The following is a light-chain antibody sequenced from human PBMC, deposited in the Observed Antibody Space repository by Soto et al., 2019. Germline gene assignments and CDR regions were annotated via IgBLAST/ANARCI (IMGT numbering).Light chain of an antibody. V-gene: IGLV2-23*01. CDR1: NSGVVNYEY. CDR2: EGR. Sequence: QSALSQPASVSGSPVQSITISCTGINSGVVNYEYVSWYQQFPDKAPKLIIYEGRERPSGVSDRFSGSKSENAASLTISALQTDDEAEYFCVSYGKVFGTGTKLTVL. CDR3: VSYGKV. J-gene: IGLJ1*01.